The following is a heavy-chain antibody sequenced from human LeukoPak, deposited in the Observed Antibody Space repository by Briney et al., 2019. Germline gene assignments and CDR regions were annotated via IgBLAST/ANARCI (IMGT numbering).Heavy chain of an antibody. Sequence: SGTLSLTCAVSGDSISSSNWWSWVRQPPGKGLEWIGQIYHSGSTNYNPSLKSRVTISLDKSKNQFSLELTSVTAADTAVYYCARSFRYSGYEDYFDPWGQGTLVTVSS. V-gene: IGHV4-4*02. CDR1: GDSISSSNW. J-gene: IGHJ5*02. CDR2: IYHSGST. D-gene: IGHD5-12*01. CDR3: ARSFRYSGYEDYFDP.